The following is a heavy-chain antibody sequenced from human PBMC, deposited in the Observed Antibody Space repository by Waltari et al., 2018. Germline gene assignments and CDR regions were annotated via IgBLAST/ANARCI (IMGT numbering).Heavy chain of an antibody. CDR2: IYSGGIT. Sequence: EVQLLESGGGLVQPGGSLRLSCAASGFTFSRYAMSWVRQVPGKGLEWVSVIYSGGITYYADSVKGRFTISRDNSKNTLYLQMNSLRAEDTAVYYCALGGSYAYYFDYWGQGTLVTVSS. V-gene: IGHV3-23*03. CDR1: GFTFSRYA. CDR3: ALGGSYAYYFDY. D-gene: IGHD1-26*01. J-gene: IGHJ4*02.